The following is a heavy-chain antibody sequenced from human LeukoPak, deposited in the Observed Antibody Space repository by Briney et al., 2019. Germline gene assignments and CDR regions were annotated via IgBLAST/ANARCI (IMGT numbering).Heavy chain of an antibody. CDR1: GFTFSSYG. D-gene: IGHD3-22*01. CDR2: ISYDGSNK. CDR3: AKQYYDSSGHYDY. Sequence: GGSLRLSCAASGFTFSSYGMHWVRQAPGKGLEWVAVISYDGSNKYYADSVKGRFTTSRDNSKNTLYLQMNSLRAEDTAVYYCAKQYYDSSGHYDYWGQGTLVTVSS. V-gene: IGHV3-30*18. J-gene: IGHJ4*02.